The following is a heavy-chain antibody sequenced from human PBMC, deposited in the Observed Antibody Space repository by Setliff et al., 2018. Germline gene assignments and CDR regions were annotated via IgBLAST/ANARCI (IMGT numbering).Heavy chain of an antibody. CDR3: SRLVRFCTKTVCQRLSSDDC. D-gene: IGHD2-8*01. CDR2: ISPHTGNT. Sequence: GASVKVSCKASGYAFSDYGVTWVRQAPGQGLEWVGWISPHTGNTYYAPNFEGRVSLTTDTSTSTAYMELRSLRSDDTAVYYCSRLVRFCTKTVCQRLSSDDCWGQGTQVTVSS. V-gene: IGHV1-18*01. CDR1: GYAFSDYG. J-gene: IGHJ4*02.